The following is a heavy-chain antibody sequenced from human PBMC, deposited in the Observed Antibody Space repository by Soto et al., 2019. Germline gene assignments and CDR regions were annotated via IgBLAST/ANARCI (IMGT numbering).Heavy chain of an antibody. CDR3: ARCTTVTRACGSDP. CDR1: SGSISSSNC. CDR2: IYHSGST. Sequence: QVQLQESGPGLVKPSGTLSLTCAVSSGSISSSNCWSWVRQPTGKGLEWIGEIYHSGSTNYNPSLKRRVTISVDKSKNQCAPELSSVTAGDTAVYYCARCTTVTRACGSDPWGQGALVTV. V-gene: IGHV4-4*02. D-gene: IGHD4-17*01. J-gene: IGHJ5*02.